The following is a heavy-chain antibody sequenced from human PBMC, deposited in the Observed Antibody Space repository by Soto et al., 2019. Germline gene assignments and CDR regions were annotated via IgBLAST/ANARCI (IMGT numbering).Heavy chain of an antibody. CDR3: ARSYCSGANCPGIGFDY. CDR2: IGIVGDT. V-gene: IGHV3-13*01. Sequence: EVQLVESGGGLVQPGGSLRLSCAASGFTFSTYDMHWVRQGTGKGLEWVSAIGIVGDTYYLGSVKGRFTISRENARNSLYLQMNSLRAGDTAVYYCARSYCSGANCPGIGFDYWGQGTLVTVSS. J-gene: IGHJ4*02. CDR1: GFTFSTYD. D-gene: IGHD2-15*01.